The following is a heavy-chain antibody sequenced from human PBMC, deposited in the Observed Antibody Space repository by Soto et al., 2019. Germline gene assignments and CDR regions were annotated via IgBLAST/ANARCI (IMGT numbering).Heavy chain of an antibody. D-gene: IGHD2-8*02. CDR2: INHSGST. Sequence: SESLSHTCAGYGGSFSEYYWNGMRQPPGTGLEWIGEINHSGSTNYNPSLKSRVTISVDTSKNQFSLKLTSATAADTAVYYCARDKITGLFDYWGQGTLVTVSS. CDR1: GGSFSEYY. CDR3: ARDKITGLFDY. J-gene: IGHJ4*02. V-gene: IGHV4-34*01.